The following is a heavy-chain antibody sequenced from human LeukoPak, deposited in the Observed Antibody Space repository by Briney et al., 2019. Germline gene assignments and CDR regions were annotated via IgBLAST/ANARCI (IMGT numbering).Heavy chain of an antibody. Sequence: GGSLRLSCAASGFTFSTFAMSWVRQAPGKGLEWLSYISNSGSSKYYADSVRGRFTISRDNAKNSLYLQMNSLRAEDTAVYYCARARVPGELNYWGQGTLVTVSS. CDR1: GFTFSTFA. CDR2: ISNSGSSK. D-gene: IGHD3-10*01. V-gene: IGHV3-48*03. J-gene: IGHJ4*02. CDR3: ARARVPGELNY.